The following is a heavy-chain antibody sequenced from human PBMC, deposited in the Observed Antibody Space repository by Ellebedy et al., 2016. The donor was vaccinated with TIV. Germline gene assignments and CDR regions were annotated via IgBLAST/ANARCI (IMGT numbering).Heavy chain of an antibody. D-gene: IGHD5-24*01. V-gene: IGHV4-39*01. CDR1: GGSISSSSYY. Sequence: MPSETLSLTCTVSGGSISSSSYYWGWIRQPPGKGLEWIGNTLYTGATYYNPSLKSRVTISVDTSKNQFSLKLSSVTAADTAVYYCARWRRSNGYNFDYWGQGTLVTVSS. CDR3: ARWRRSNGYNFDY. CDR2: TLYTGAT. J-gene: IGHJ4*02.